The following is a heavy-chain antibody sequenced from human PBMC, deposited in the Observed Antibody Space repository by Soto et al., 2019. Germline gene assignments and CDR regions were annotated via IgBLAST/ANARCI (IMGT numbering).Heavy chain of an antibody. CDR3: ARENPAYYDY. V-gene: IGHV1-8*01. J-gene: IGHJ4*02. Sequence: QVQLVQSGAEVKKPGASVKVSCKASGYTFTSYDINWVRQATGQGLEWMGWMNANSGNTGYAQKFQGKVTMTRSTSTITAYMALSSLSSEDTAVYYCARENPAYYDYWGQGTLVTVSS. CDR2: MNANSGNT. CDR1: GYTFTSYD. D-gene: IGHD2-15*01.